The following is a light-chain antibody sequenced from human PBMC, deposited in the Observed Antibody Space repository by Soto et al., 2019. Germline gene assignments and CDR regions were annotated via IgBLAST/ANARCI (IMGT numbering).Light chain of an antibody. Sequence: EIVLTQSPGTLSLSPGDRATLSCRASQSVRSTHLAWYHQKTGQAPRLLIYGASTRASGIPDRFSGSGSGTDFTLTISRLEPEDFAVYYCQQYGSSPYTFGQGTKLEIK. J-gene: IGKJ2*01. CDR2: GAS. CDR1: QSVRSTH. CDR3: QQYGSSPYT. V-gene: IGKV3-20*01.